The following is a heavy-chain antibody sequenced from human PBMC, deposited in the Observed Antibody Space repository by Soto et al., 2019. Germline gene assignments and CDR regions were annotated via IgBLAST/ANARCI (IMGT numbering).Heavy chain of an antibody. V-gene: IGHV1-2*02. D-gene: IGHD2-2*01. CDR1: GYTFTGYY. CDR2: INPNSGGT. J-gene: IGHJ5*02. CDR3: ASEGGYCSSTSCSNNWFDP. Sequence: QVQLVQSGAEVKKPGASVEVSCKASGYTFTGYYMHWVRQAPGQGLEWMGWINPNSGGTNYAQKFQGRVTMTRDTSISTAYMELSRLRSDDTAVYYCASEGGYCSSTSCSNNWFDPWGQGTLVTVSS.